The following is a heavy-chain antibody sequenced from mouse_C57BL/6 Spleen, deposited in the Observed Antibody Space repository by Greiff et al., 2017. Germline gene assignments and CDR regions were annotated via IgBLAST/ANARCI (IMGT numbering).Heavy chain of an antibody. CDR2: IDPETGGT. D-gene: IGHD2-5*01. CDR3: TKGGSNYGYFDV. Sequence: QVQLQQSGAELVRPGASVTLSCKASGYTFTDYEMHWVKQTPVHGLEWIGAIDPETGGTAYNQKFKGKAILTADKSSSTAYMELRSLTSEDSAVYYCTKGGSNYGYFDVWGTGTTVTGSS. CDR1: GYTFTDYE. V-gene: IGHV1-15*01. J-gene: IGHJ1*03.